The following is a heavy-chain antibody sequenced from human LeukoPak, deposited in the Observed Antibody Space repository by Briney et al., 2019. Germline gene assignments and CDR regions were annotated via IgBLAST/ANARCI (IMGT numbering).Heavy chain of an antibody. Sequence: SVKVSCKASGGTFSGYAISWVRQAPGQGLEWMGGIIPIFGTANYAQKFQGRVTITADESTSTAYMELSSLRSEDTAVYYCASGANYDFWSGFTSDYWGQGTLVTVSS. CDR1: GGTFSGYA. CDR3: ASGANYDFWSGFTSDY. CDR2: IIPIFGTA. V-gene: IGHV1-69*13. J-gene: IGHJ4*02. D-gene: IGHD3-3*01.